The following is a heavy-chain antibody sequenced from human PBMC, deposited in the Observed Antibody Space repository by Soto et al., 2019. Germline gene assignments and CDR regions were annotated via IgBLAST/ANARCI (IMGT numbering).Heavy chain of an antibody. V-gene: IGHV1-24*01. CDR1: GDSVTELY. CDR2: FDPEEGER. J-gene: IGHJ4*02. D-gene: IGHD1-26*01. Sequence: QVRLLQSGADVKKPGASVKVSCKVSGDSVTELYMHWVRQAPGKGLEWMGGFDPEEGERIYTQNFQGRVVMTEDASTNTAYLELRRLRSEDTAVYYCTTVNVWAQPYFDDWGQGTLVTVSS. CDR3: TTVNVWAQPYFDD.